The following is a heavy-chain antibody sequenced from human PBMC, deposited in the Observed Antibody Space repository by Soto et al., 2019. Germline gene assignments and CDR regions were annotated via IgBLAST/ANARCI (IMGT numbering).Heavy chain of an antibody. CDR2: VSHDGRNT. J-gene: IGHJ4*02. CDR3: AKGGRQWLVTSDFNY. Sequence: GGSMRLSCAASGYTFSDYAMHWIRQAPGKGLEWVAVVSHDGRNTHYADSVKGRFTISRDSSKNTVSLEMTSLRAEDTAVYYCAKGGRQWLVTSDFNYWGQGALVTVSS. V-gene: IGHV3-30*18. D-gene: IGHD6-19*01. CDR1: GYTFSDYA.